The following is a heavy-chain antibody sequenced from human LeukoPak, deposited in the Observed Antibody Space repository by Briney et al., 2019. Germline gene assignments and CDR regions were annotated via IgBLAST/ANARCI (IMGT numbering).Heavy chain of an antibody. CDR1: GFTFSRFW. V-gene: IGHV3-74*01. D-gene: IGHD3-10*01. CDR3: ARDCLWFGESGFDL. CDR2: ASSDGSST. Sequence: PGGSLRLSCAASGFTFSRFWMHWVRQAPGKGLVWVAGASSDGSSTVYADSVKGRFTISRDNAKKTLYLQMKNLRAEDTAVYYCARDCLWFGESGFDLWGQGTLVTVSS. J-gene: IGHJ5*02.